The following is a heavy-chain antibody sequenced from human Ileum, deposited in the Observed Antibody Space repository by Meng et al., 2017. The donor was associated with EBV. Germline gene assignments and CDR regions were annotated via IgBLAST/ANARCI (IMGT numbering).Heavy chain of an antibody. CDR3: ASDYDLTCYYVGSFDY. CDR2: ISSSSSYI. D-gene: IGHD3-9*01. CDR1: RFTCSSDS. J-gene: IGHJ4*02. Sequence: VPLVEAGGGLVKSGGSLRLSCGASRFTCSSDSINWVRQAPGKGLEWVSSISSSSSYIYYADSVKGRFTISRDNAKNSLYLQMNSLRAEDTAVYYCASDYDLTCYYVGSFDYWGQGTLVTVSS. V-gene: IGHV3-21*01.